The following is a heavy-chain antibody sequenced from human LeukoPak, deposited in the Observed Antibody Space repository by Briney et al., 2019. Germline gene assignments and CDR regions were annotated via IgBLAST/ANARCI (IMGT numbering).Heavy chain of an antibody. CDR1: GYTFTGYY. J-gene: IGHJ6*04. Sequence: GASVKLSCKASGYTFTGYYIHWVRQAPGQGLELMGWINPNSGDTNHAQQFQGRVNMTRDTYITTAYMELGRLRSDDTAVYHCARDYSSGGMDVWGKGTTDSLSS. V-gene: IGHV1-2*02. D-gene: IGHD6-19*01. CDR2: INPNSGDT. CDR3: ARDYSSGGMDV.